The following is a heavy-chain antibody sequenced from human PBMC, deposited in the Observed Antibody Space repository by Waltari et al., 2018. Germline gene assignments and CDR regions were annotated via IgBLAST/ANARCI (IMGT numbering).Heavy chain of an antibody. CDR3: ARDLTGDSCFDY. D-gene: IGHD7-27*01. V-gene: IGHV1-2*06. Sequence: QVQLVQSGAEVKKPGASVKVSCKASGYTFTGYYMHWVRQAPGQGLEWMGRINPNRGGTNYAQKVQGRVTMTRDTSISTAYMELSRLRSDDTAVYYCARDLTGDSCFDYWGQGTLVTVSS. J-gene: IGHJ4*02. CDR2: INPNRGGT. CDR1: GYTFTGYY.